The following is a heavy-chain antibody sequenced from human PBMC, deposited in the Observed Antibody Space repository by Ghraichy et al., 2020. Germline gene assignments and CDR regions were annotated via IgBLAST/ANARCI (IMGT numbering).Heavy chain of an antibody. CDR2: IDYSGTP. J-gene: IGHJ4*02. CDR3: ARHFGLGYGDYAYYFDY. CDR1: GGSISSYY. V-gene: IGHV4-59*08. Sequence: SETLSLTCTVSGGSISSYYWSWIRQPPGKGLEWIGYIDYSGTPNYNPSLKSRVTISVGTSKNQFSLKLSSVTAADTAVYFCARHFGLGYGDYAYYFDYWGPGALVTVAS. D-gene: IGHD4-17*01.